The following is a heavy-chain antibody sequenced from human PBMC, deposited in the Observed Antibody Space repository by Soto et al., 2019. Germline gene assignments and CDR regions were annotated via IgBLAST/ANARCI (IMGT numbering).Heavy chain of an antibody. J-gene: IGHJ4*02. CDR1: GGSISSSSYY. D-gene: IGHD3-9*01. V-gene: IGHV4-39*01. CDR2: IYYSGST. Sequence: PSETLSLTCTVSGGSISSSSYYWGWIRQPPGKGLEWIGSIYYSGSTYYNPSLKSRVTISVDTSKNQFSLKLSSVTAADTAVYYCARHRGYYDILTGYYTELNFDYWGQGTLVNVSS. CDR3: ARHRGYYDILTGYYTELNFDY.